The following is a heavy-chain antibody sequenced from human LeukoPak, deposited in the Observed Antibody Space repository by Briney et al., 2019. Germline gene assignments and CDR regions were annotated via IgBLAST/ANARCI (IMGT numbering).Heavy chain of an antibody. V-gene: IGHV3-7*01. J-gene: IGHJ4*02. Sequence: PGGSLRLSCAAYGFTFGNYWMSWVRQAPGKGLEWVANVRPDGSEIQYVDSMKGRFTVSRDNSENSLYLRMSSLRAEDTAVYYCATTTRSRSWDYWGQGTLVTVSS. CDR2: VRPDGSEI. D-gene: IGHD2-2*01. CDR3: ATTTRSRSWDY. CDR1: GFTFGNYW.